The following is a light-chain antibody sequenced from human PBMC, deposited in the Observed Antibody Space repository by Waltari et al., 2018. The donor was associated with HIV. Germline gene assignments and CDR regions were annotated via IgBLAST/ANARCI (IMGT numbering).Light chain of an antibody. CDR2: DDL. CDR3: CSYGGDNTFV. J-gene: IGLJ3*02. V-gene: IGLV2-23*02. CDR1: GSDVGHFNF. Sequence: QSALTQPASVSESLGPSITISSTGGGSDVGHFNFVSWYQQRPGKAPRLMIYDDLKRPSGVSTRFSAFKSGNTAALTISGLQVEDEADYYCCSYGGDNTFVFGGGTTVTVL.